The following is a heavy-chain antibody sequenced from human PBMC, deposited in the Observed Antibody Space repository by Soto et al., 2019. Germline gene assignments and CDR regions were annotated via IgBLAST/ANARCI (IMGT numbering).Heavy chain of an antibody. Sequence: SVKVSCKASGLTFTSSAVQWVRQARGQRLEWIGWIVVGSGNTNYAQKFQERVTITRDMSTSTAYMELSSLRSEDTAVDYCGAGRGMATIDYWGQGTLVTVSS. D-gene: IGHD5-12*01. V-gene: IGHV1-58*01. CDR2: IVVGSGNT. CDR1: GLTFTSSA. CDR3: GAGRGMATIDY. J-gene: IGHJ4*02.